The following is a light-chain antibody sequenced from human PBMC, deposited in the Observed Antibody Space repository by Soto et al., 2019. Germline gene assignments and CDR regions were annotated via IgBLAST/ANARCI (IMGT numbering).Light chain of an antibody. CDR1: QTISNSY. J-gene: IGKJ1*01. Sequence: EIVLTQSPGTLSLSPGERATLSCRASQTISNSYSAWYQQKPGQAPRLLIYGASTRATGSPERFSGSGSGTDFTLTISRLEPGDFAVYYCQVYCDSSPTFGQETKVEIK. CDR2: GAS. V-gene: IGKV3-20*01. CDR3: QVYCDSSPT.